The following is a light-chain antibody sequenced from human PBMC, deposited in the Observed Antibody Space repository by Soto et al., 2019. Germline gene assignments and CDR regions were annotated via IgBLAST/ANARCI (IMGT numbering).Light chain of an antibody. J-gene: IGLJ3*02. CDR1: SGHNSYA. CDR3: QTWSTDIRV. CDR2: LNSDGSH. V-gene: IGLV4-69*01. Sequence: QLVLTQPPSASASLGASVKLTCTLSSGHNSYAIAWHQQQPEKGPRYLMKLNSDGSHSKGDGIPDRFSGSSSGAERYLTISSLQSEDEADYYCQTWSTDIRVFGAGTKLTVL.